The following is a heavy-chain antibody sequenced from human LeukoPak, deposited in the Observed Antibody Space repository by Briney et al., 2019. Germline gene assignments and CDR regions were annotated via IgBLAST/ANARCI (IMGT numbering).Heavy chain of an antibody. V-gene: IGHV3-23*01. Sequence: GGSLRLSCAASEFTFSSYAMSWVRQAPGKGLEWVSGISGSGDNTYYADSVKGRFTISRDNSKNTLYVQVNSLGTEDTAAYYCAKGSYYDSSGSFYFDYWGQGTLVTVPS. CDR1: EFTFSSYA. D-gene: IGHD3-22*01. CDR2: ISGSGDNT. CDR3: AKGSYYDSSGSFYFDY. J-gene: IGHJ4*02.